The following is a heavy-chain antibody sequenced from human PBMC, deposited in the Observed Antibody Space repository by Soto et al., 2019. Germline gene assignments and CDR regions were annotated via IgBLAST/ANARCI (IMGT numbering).Heavy chain of an antibody. CDR1: GGSISSGDYY. J-gene: IGHJ2*01. Sequence: QVQLQESGPGLVKPSQTLSLTCTVSGGSISSGDYYWSWIRQPPGKGLEWIGYIYYSGSTYYNPSLKSRVTISVDTSKNQFSLKLSSVTAADTAVYCCARGRGSGWINGYFDLWGRGTLVTVSS. CDR3: ARGRGSGWINGYFDL. CDR2: IYYSGST. D-gene: IGHD6-19*01. V-gene: IGHV4-30-4*01.